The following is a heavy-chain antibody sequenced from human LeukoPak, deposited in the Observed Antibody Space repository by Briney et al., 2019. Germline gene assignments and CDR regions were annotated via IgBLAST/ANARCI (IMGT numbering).Heavy chain of an antibody. CDR3: ARASSDYDYYYYYMDV. Sequence: ASVKVSCKASGYTLTAYYIYWVRQAPGQGLEWMGRINPNSGNTNYAQKLQGRVTMTTGTSTSTTYMELRSLRSDDTAVYYCARASSDYDYYYYYMDVWGKGTTVTVSS. J-gene: IGHJ6*03. V-gene: IGHV1-18*04. CDR1: GYTLTAYY. CDR2: INPNSGNT. D-gene: IGHD4-17*01.